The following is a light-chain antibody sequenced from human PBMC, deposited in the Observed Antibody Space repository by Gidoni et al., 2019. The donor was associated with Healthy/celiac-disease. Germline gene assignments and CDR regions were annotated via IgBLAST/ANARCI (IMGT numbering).Light chain of an antibody. CDR2: EDN. V-gene: IGLV6-57*01. Sequence: NFMLTQTHPVSDSPGKTVTIPCTRSSGSMASNYVPWYQQSPVISPTTVIYEDNQRPSGVPDRFSGSIDSSSNSASLTISGLKTEDEADYYCQSYDSSNWVFGGGTKLTVL. CDR3: QSYDSSNWV. J-gene: IGLJ3*02. CDR1: SGSMASNY.